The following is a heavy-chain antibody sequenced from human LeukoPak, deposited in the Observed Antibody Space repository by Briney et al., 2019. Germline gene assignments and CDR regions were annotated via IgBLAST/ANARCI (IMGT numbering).Heavy chain of an antibody. CDR1: GGSISSYY. CDR3: ASTPEIYCSGGSCYSGWGWFDP. J-gene: IGHJ5*02. D-gene: IGHD2-15*01. CDR2: IYYSGST. V-gene: IGHV4-59*01. Sequence: PSETLSLTCTVSGGSISSYYWSWVRQPPGKGLEWIGYIYYSGSTNYNPSLKSRVTISVDTSKNQFSLKLSSVTAADTAVYYCASTPEIYCSGGSCYSGWGWFDPWGRGTLVTVSS.